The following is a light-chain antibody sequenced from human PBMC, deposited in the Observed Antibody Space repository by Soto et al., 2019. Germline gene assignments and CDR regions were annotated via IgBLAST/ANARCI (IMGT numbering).Light chain of an antibody. CDR3: QQFYSTPHT. J-gene: IGKJ2*01. CDR1: QRVLYSPNNRNC. CDR2: WAS. V-gene: IGKV4-1*01. Sequence: DIVMTQSPDSLAVSLGERATINCKSSQRVLYSPNNRNCLAWFQQKPGQPPKLLIYWASTRESGVPDRFSGSGSGTDFTLTISSLQAEDVAVYYCQQFYSTPHTFGQGTKLEIK.